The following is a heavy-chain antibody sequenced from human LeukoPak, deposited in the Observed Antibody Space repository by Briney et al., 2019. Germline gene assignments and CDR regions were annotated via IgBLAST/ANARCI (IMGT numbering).Heavy chain of an antibody. CDR2: IHPGDSDA. J-gene: IGHJ4*02. CDR3: ARAHTLDRITKYYFDY. Sequence: GESLKISCKGSGYSFTNYWIGWVRQMPGKGLEWMGIIHPGDSDARYSPSFHGQVTISADKSINTAYLQWSSLKASDTAMYYCARAHTLDRITKYYFDYWGQGTLVTVSS. V-gene: IGHV5-51*01. D-gene: IGHD5-24*01. CDR1: GYSFTNYW.